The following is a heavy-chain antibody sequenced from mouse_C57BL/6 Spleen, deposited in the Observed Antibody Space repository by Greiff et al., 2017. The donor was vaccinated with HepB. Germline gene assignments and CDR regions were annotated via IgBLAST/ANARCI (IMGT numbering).Heavy chain of an antibody. Sequence: VQLQQSGAELARPGASVKLSCKASGYTFTSYGISWVKQRTGQGLEWIGEIYPRSGNTYYNEKFKGKATLTADKSSSTAYMQLSSLTSEDSAVYYCARGGGYYYGSSPYYFDYWGQGTTLTVSS. V-gene: IGHV1-81*01. D-gene: IGHD1-1*01. CDR3: ARGGGYYYGSSPYYFDY. J-gene: IGHJ2*01. CDR2: IYPRSGNT. CDR1: GYTFTSYG.